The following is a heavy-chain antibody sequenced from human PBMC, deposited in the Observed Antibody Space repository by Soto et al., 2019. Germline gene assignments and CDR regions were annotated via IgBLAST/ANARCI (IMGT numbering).Heavy chain of an antibody. Sequence: PGGSLRLSCAASGFTFSSYAMSWVRQAPGKGLEWVSAISGSGGSTYYADSVKGRFTISRGNSKNTLYLQMNSLRAEDTAVYYCAKGRGYSYGRLLLDYWGQGTLVTVSS. J-gene: IGHJ4*02. D-gene: IGHD5-18*01. CDR2: ISGSGGST. CDR3: AKGRGYSYGRLLLDY. CDR1: GFTFSSYA. V-gene: IGHV3-23*01.